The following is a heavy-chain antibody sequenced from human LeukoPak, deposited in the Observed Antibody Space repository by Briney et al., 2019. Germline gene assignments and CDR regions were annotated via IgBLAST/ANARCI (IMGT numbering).Heavy chain of an antibody. CDR3: ARAKIDYSWGSYRYRGFDY. CDR1: GGSISSGSYY. D-gene: IGHD3-16*02. J-gene: IGHJ4*02. Sequence: SQTLSLTCTVSGGSISSGSYYWSWIRQPAGKGLEWIGRIYTSGSTNYNPSLKSRVTISVDTSKNQFSLKLSSVTAADTAVYYCARAKIDYSWGSYRYRGFDYWGQGTLFTVSS. CDR2: IYTSGST. V-gene: IGHV4-61*02.